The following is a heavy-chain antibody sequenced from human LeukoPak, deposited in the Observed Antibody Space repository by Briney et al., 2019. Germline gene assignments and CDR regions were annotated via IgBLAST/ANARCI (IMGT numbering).Heavy chain of an antibody. CDR3: TRKYSSDWSFDY. V-gene: IGHV4-59*08. J-gene: IGHJ4*02. D-gene: IGHD6-13*01. Sequence: SETLSLTCTVSGGSISRYYWSWLRQPPGKGLEWIGYIYYSGSTDYNPSLKSRVTISVDTSKNQFSLKLISMTAADTAVYYCTRKYSSDWSFDYWGQGTLVTSPQ. CDR1: GGSISRYY. CDR2: IYYSGST.